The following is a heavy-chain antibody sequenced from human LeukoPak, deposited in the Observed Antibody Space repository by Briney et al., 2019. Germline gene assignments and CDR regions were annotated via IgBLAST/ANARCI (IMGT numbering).Heavy chain of an antibody. D-gene: IGHD6-19*01. CDR3: ASLHPLIAVAGTGFDY. V-gene: IGHV3-7*01. J-gene: IGHJ4*02. CDR1: GFTFSGYW. Sequence: PGGSLRLSCAASGFTFSGYWMSWVRQAPGKGLEWVANIKQDGSEKYYVDSVKGRFTISRDNAKNSLYLQMNSLRAEDTAVYSCASLHPLIAVAGTGFDYWGQGTLVNVSS. CDR2: IKQDGSEK.